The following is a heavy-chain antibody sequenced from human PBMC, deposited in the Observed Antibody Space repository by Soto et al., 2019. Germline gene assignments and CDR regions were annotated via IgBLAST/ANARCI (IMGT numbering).Heavy chain of an antibody. D-gene: IGHD5-12*01. CDR3: ARDGYNRYYFDY. V-gene: IGHV4-61*01. CDR1: GGSVSSGSYY. Sequence: SETLSLTCTVSGGSVSSGSYYWSWIRQPPGKGLEWIGHIYYSGSTNYNPSLKSRVTISVDTSKNQFSLKLNSVTAADTAVYYCARDGYNRYYFDYWGQGTLVTVSS. J-gene: IGHJ4*02. CDR2: IYYSGST.